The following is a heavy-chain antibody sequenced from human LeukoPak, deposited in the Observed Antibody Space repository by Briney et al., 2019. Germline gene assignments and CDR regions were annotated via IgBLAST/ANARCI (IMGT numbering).Heavy chain of an antibody. Sequence: SVKVSCKASGGTFSSYAISWVRQAPGQGLEWMGGIIPIFGTANDAQKFQGRVTMTRDTSTNTAYMELSSLRSEDTAVFYCARGPTDMDFDSWGQGSLVTVSS. CDR3: ARGPTDMDFDS. CDR1: GGTFSSYA. V-gene: IGHV1-69*05. J-gene: IGHJ4*02. CDR2: IIPIFGTA.